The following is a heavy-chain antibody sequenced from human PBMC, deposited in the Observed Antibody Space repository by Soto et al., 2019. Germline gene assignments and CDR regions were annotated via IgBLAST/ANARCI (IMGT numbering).Heavy chain of an antibody. V-gene: IGHV4-59*12. D-gene: IGHD3-22*01. J-gene: IGHJ3*02. CDR2: IYYSGST. CDR1: GGSISSYY. CDR3: ARDKYDSDGLDAFDI. Sequence: SETLSLTCTVSGGSISSYYWSWIRQPPGKGLEWIGYIYYSGSTYYNPSLKSRVTISVDTSKNQFSLKLSSVTAADTAVYYCARDKYDSDGLDAFDIWGQGQMVTVSS.